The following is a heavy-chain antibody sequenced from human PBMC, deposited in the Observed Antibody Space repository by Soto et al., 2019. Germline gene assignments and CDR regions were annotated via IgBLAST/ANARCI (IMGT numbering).Heavy chain of an antibody. V-gene: IGHV1-46*01. Sequence: ASVKVSCKASGYTFTSYYMHLVRQAPGQGLEWMGIINPSGGSTSYAQKFQGRVTMTRDTSTSTVYMELSSLRSEDTAVYYCARVPSDYYYGMDVWGQGTTVTVSS. CDR3: ARVPSDYYYGMDV. CDR2: INPSGGST. CDR1: GYTFTSYY. J-gene: IGHJ6*02.